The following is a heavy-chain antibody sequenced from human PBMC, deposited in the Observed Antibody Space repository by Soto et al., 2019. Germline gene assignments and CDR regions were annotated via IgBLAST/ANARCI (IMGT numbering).Heavy chain of an antibody. CDR1: GYTFTGYY. Sequence: ASVKVSCKASGYTFTGYYMHWVRQAPGQGLEWMGWINPNSGGTNYAQKFQGWVTMTRDTSISTAYMELSRLRSDDTAVYYCARGAGTRTMYNWFDPWGQETLVTVSS. CDR3: ARGAGTRTMYNWFDP. D-gene: IGHD1-1*01. J-gene: IGHJ5*02. V-gene: IGHV1-2*04. CDR2: INPNSGGT.